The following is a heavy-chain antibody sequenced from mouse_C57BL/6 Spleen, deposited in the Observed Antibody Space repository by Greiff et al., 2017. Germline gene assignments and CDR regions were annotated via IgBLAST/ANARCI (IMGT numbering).Heavy chain of an antibody. CDR3: ARVLLSGYFDY. Sequence: DVKLVESGGGLVQPGASLKLSCAASGFTFSDYGMPWVRQAPRQGPEWVAFISNLAYSIYYADTVTGRFTISRENANNTLDLEMSSLRSEDTAMYYCARVLLSGYFDYWGQGTTFTVSS. V-gene: IGHV5-15*01. CDR2: ISNLAYSI. D-gene: IGHD1-1*01. CDR1: GFTFSDYG. J-gene: IGHJ2*01.